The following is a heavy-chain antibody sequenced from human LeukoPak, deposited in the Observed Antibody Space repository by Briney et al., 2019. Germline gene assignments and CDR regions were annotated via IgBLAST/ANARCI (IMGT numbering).Heavy chain of an antibody. J-gene: IGHJ4*02. CDR2: ISSSSSYI. CDR1: GFTFSSYS. V-gene: IGHV3-21*01. Sequence: GGSLRLSCAASGFTFSSYSMNWVRQAPGKGLEWVSSISSSSSYIYYADSVKGRFTISRDNAKNSLYLQMNSLRAEDTAVYYCARDDPGFIKGYDYWGQGTLVTVSS. CDR3: ARDDPGFIKGYDY. D-gene: IGHD3-10*01.